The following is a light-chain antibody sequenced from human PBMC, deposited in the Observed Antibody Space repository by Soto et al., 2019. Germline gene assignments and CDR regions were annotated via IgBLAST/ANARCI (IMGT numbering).Light chain of an antibody. J-gene: IGKJ2*01. CDR1: QSLSSW. V-gene: IGKV1-5*01. CDR2: DAA. Sequence: DIQMTQSPSTLSASVGDRVTITCRASQSLSSWLAWYQQKPGKAPKLLLYDAASLESGVPSMFRGSASGTEFTLTISSLQPDALATYYCQQYNSYSGYTFGQGTKLAIK. CDR3: QQYNSYSGYT.